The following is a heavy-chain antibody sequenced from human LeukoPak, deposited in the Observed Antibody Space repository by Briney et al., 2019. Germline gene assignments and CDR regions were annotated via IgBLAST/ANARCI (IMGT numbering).Heavy chain of an antibody. D-gene: IGHD2-2*02. V-gene: IGHV3-30*02. CDR3: AKDEDIVVVPAAIPGAEYFQH. J-gene: IGHJ1*01. Sequence: GGSLRLSCAASGFTFSPFGMHWVRQAPGKGLEWVAFVLFDGSNKYYADSVKGRFTISRDNSKNTLYLQMNSLRAEDTAVYYCAKDEDIVVVPAAIPGAEYFQHWGQGTLVTVSS. CDR1: GFTFSPFG. CDR2: VLFDGSNK.